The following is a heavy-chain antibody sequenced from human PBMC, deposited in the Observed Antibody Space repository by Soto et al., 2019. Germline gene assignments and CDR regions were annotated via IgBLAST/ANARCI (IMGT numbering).Heavy chain of an antibody. V-gene: IGHV3-48*02. CDR1: GFTFSSYS. D-gene: IGHD5-12*01. CDR2: ISSSSSTI. CDR3: AREGNLGRWLQPLDL. J-gene: IGHJ4*02. Sequence: GGSLRLSCAASGFTFSSYSMNWVRQAPGKGLEWVSYISSSSSTIYYADSVKGRFTISRDNAKISLYLQMSSLRDEDTAVYYCAREGNLGRWLQPLDLWGQETLVTVSS.